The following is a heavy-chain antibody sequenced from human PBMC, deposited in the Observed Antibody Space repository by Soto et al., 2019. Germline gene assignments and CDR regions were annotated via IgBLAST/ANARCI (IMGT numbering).Heavy chain of an antibody. CDR1: GDSISNNNW. V-gene: IGHV4-4*02. CDR3: ARAGRAVGFDY. CDR2: IHHSGNT. Sequence: QVQLQESGPGLVKPSGTLSLTCVVSGDSISNNNWWSWVRQPPGKGLEWIGEIHHSGNTNYNPSLKSRVTISLDKSRNELSLNVGSVTAADTAVYYCARAGRAVGFDYWGQGALVTVSS. J-gene: IGHJ4*02. D-gene: IGHD6-13*01.